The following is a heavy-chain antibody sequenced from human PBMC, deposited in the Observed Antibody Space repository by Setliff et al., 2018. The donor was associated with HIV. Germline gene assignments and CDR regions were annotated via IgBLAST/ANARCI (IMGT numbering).Heavy chain of an antibody. CDR3: ARQRRYGYYYGSGSLDYFDY. J-gene: IGHJ4*02. Sequence: SETLSLTCTVSGGSITSGSYYWSWIRQPAGKGLEWIGRIYTSGSTNYNPSLKSRVTISVDTSKNHFSLKLSSVTAADTAVYYCARQRRYGYYYGSGSLDYFDYWGQGTLVTVSS. CDR1: GGSITSGSYY. D-gene: IGHD3-10*01. CDR2: IYTSGST. V-gene: IGHV4-61*02.